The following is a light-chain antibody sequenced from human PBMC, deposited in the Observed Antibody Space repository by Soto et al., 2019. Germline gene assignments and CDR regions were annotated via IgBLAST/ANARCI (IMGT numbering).Light chain of an antibody. CDR3: QQYRGWPRT. CDR2: GAS. J-gene: IGKJ1*01. Sequence: EIVMTQSPATLSVSPGERATLSCRASQSISSNLAWYQQKPGQAPRLLIYGASTRATGIPARFSGSGSGTEFILSISSLQSEDFAVYYCQQYRGWPRTFGQGSRVEIK. V-gene: IGKV3-15*01. CDR1: QSISSN.